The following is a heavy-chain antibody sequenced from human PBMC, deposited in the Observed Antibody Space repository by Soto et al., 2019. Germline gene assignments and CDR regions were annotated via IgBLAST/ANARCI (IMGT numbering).Heavy chain of an antibody. D-gene: IGHD5-18*01. CDR2: IIPILGIA. J-gene: IGHJ4*02. CDR1: EGTFSSYT. V-gene: IGHV1-69*08. Sequence: QVQLVQSGAEVKKPGSSVKVSCKASEGTFSSYTISWVRQAPGQGLEWMGRIIPILGIANYAQKFQGRVTITADKSTSTAYMELSSLRSEDTAVYYCARDLGTAMVTGGDYWGQGTLVTVSS. CDR3: ARDLGTAMVTGGDY.